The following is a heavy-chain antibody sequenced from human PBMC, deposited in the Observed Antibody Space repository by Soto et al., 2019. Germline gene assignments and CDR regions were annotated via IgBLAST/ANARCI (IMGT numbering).Heavy chain of an antibody. CDR3: ASPLDYCSSTSCYSRGYYYYGMDV. Sequence: ASVKVSCKASGYTFTGNYMHWVRQAPGQGLEWMGWINPNSGGTNYAQKFQGRVTMTRDTSISTVYMELSRLTSDDTAVYYCASPLDYCSSTSCYSRGYYYYGMDVWGQGTTVTVSS. CDR2: INPNSGGT. J-gene: IGHJ6*02. V-gene: IGHV1-2*02. D-gene: IGHD2-2*01. CDR1: GYTFTGNY.